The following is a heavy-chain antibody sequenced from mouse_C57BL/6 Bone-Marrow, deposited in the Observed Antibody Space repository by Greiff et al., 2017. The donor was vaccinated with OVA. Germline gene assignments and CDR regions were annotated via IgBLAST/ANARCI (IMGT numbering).Heavy chain of an antibody. CDR1: GYSFTGYY. D-gene: IGHD1-1*01. CDR3: ARDYGSSTGFAY. V-gene: IGHV1-42*01. CDR2: INPSTDGT. Sequence: VQLQQSGPELVKPGASVKISCKASGYSFTGYYMNWVKQSPEKSLEWIGEINPSTDGTTYNQKFKAKATLTVDKSSSTAYMQLKSLTSEDSAVYYCARDYGSSTGFAYWGQGTLVTVSA. J-gene: IGHJ3*01.